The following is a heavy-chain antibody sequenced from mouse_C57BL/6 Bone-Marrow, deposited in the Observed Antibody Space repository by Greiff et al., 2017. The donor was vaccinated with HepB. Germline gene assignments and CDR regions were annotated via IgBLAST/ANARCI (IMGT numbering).Heavy chain of an antibody. D-gene: IGHD2-5*01. CDR3: ARDYSNPYYFDY. J-gene: IGHJ2*01. CDR1: GYTFTSYG. CDR2: IYPRSGNT. V-gene: IGHV1-81*01. Sequence: VQLVESGAELARPGASVKLSCKASGYTFTSYGISWVKQRTGQGLEWIGEIYPRSGNTYYNEKFKGKATLTADKSSSTAYMELRSLTSEDSAVYFCARDYSNPYYFDYWGQGTTLTVSS.